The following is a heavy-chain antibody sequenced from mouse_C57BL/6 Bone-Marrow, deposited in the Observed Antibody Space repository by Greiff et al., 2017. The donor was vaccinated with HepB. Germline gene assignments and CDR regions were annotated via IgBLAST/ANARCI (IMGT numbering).Heavy chain of an antibody. Sequence: VQLQQSGPELARPWASVKISCQAFYTFSRRVHFAIRDTNYWMQWVKQRPGQGLEWIGAIYPGNGDTSYNQKFKGKATLTADKSYSTAYMQLSILTSEDSAVYYCACPAYYSNYVDAMDYWGQGTSVTVSS. J-gene: IGHJ4*01. CDR2: GQGLEWIG. CDR1: YTFSRRVH. CDR3: SEDSAVYYCACPAYYSNYVDAMDY. D-gene: IGHD2-5*01. V-gene: IGHV1-87*01.